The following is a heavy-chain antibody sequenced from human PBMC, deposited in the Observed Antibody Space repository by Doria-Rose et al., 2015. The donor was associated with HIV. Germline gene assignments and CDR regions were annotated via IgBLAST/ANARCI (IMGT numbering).Heavy chain of an antibody. J-gene: IGHJ4*02. CDR2: IFSDDER. D-gene: IGHD6-13*01. V-gene: IGHV2-26*01. CDR3: ARIKSSRWYHKYYFDF. CDR1: GVSLSSPGMG. Sequence: QVTLKESGPVLVKPTETLTLTCTVSGVSLSSPGMGVSWIRQPPGKALEWLANIFSDDERSYKTSLKSRLTIYRGTSISQVVLTMTDMDPVDTATYYCARIKSSRWYHKYYFDFWGQGTLVIVSA.